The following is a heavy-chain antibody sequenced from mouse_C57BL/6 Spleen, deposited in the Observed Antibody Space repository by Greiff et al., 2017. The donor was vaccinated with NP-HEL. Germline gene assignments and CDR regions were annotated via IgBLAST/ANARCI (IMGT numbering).Heavy chain of an antibody. CDR2: INPYNGGT. CDR3: ARGAAQVPYYYAMDY. V-gene: IGHV1-19*01. D-gene: IGHD3-2*02. CDR1: GYTFTDYY. Sequence: VQLQQSGPVLVKPGASVKMSCKASGYTFTDYYMNWVKQSHGKSLEWIGVINPYNGGTSYNQKFKGKATLTVDKSSSTAYMELNSLTSEDSAVYYCARGAAQVPYYYAMDYWGQGTSVTVSS. J-gene: IGHJ4*01.